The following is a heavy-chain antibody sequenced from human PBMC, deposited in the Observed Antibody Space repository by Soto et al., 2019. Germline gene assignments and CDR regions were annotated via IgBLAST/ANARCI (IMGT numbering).Heavy chain of an antibody. J-gene: IGHJ6*02. Sequence: ASVKVSCKASGYTFTSYGISWVRQAPGQGLEWMGWISAYNGNTNYAQKLQGRVTMTTDTSTSTAYMELRSLRSDDTAVYYCAREEDSSGWYRLPSTDVWGQGTTVTVSS. CDR3: AREEDSSGWYRLPSTDV. CDR1: GYTFTSYG. D-gene: IGHD6-19*01. CDR2: ISAYNGNT. V-gene: IGHV1-18*01.